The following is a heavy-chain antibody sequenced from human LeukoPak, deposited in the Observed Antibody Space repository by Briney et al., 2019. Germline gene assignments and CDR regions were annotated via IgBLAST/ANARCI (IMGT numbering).Heavy chain of an antibody. J-gene: IGHJ6*02. Sequence: YYWSGIRQPPGKGLEWIGYIYYSGSTYYNPSLKSRVTISVDTSKNQFSLKLSSVTAADTAVYYCARDYGDYPDYYYGMDVWGQGTTVTVSS. CDR3: ARDYGDYPDYYYGMDV. CDR2: IYYSGST. CDR1: YY. D-gene: IGHD4-17*01. V-gene: IGHV4-30-4*01.